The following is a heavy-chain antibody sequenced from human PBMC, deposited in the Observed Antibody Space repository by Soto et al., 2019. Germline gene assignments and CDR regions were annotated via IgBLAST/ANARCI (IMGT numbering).Heavy chain of an antibody. V-gene: IGHV3-30*18. D-gene: IGHD3-16*01. CDR2: ISADSADT. CDR1: GFIFSDFG. Sequence: GGSMRLSCSASGFIFSDFGMHWVRQAPGKGMEWVAAISADSADTYYADSVQGRFNISRDNSKSTLYLHMSLHRGEDTAVYYCGEARPELILLKFWGQGTLVTVSS. J-gene: IGHJ1*01. CDR3: GEARPELILLKF.